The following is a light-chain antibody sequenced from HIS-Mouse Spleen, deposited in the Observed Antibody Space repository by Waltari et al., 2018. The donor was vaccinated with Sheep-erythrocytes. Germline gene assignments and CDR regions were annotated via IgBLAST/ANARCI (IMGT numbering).Light chain of an antibody. CDR3: GTWDSSLSAGRV. V-gene: IGLV1-51*01. CDR1: SSNIGNNY. J-gene: IGLJ3*02. CDR2: DNK. Sequence: QSVLTQPPSVSAAPGQKVTISCSGSSSNIGNNYVSWYQQPPGTAPKLLIYDNKTRPSGIPDRFSGSKSGTSATLGITGLQTGDEADYYCGTWDSSLSAGRVFGGGTKLTVL.